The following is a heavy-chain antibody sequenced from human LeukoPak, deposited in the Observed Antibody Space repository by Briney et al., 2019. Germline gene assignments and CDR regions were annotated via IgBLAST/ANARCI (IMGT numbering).Heavy chain of an antibody. Sequence: ASVKVSCKASGYTFTSYGISWVRQAPGQGLEWMGGIIPIFGTANYAQKFQGRVTITTDESTSTAYMELSSLRSEDTAVYYCARGIAAAGDFDYWGQGTLVTVSS. J-gene: IGHJ4*02. CDR2: IIPIFGTA. V-gene: IGHV1-69*05. D-gene: IGHD6-13*01. CDR1: GYTFTSYG. CDR3: ARGIAAAGDFDY.